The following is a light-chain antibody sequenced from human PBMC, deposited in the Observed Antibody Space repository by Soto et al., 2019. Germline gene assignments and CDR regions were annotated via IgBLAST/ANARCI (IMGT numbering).Light chain of an antibody. CDR3: HQYGSSKT. CDR1: HSVSSSY. CDR2: GAS. Sequence: EIVLTQSPGTLSLSPGERATLSCRASHSVSSSYLAWYQQKPGQAPRLLIYGASSRATGIPGRFSGSGSGTDFTLTISRLEPEDFAVYFCHQYGSSKTFGQGTKVEIK. V-gene: IGKV3-20*01. J-gene: IGKJ1*01.